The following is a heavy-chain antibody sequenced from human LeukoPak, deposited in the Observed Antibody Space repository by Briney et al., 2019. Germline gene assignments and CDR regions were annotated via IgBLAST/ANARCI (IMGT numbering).Heavy chain of an antibody. CDR1: GGSISSSSHY. Sequence: SETLSLTCTVSGGSISSSSHYWGWVRQPPGKGLEWIGNIYYSGSNYYNPSLKSRVTISVDTSKNQFSLRLSSVTAADTAVDYCARGSGGRGSYFDYWGQGTLVTLSS. J-gene: IGHJ4*02. CDR3: ARGSGGRGSYFDY. CDR2: IYYSGSN. V-gene: IGHV4-39*07. D-gene: IGHD2-15*01.